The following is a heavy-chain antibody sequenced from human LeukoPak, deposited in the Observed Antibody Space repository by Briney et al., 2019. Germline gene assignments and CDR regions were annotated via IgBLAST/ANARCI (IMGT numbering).Heavy chain of an antibody. Sequence: GGSLRLSCAASGFIFSNYWMSWVRQAPGKGLEWVANIKQDGSEKYYVDSVKGRFTISRDNAKNSLYLQMNSLRAEDTAVYYCARDRGRGYYSLDYWGQGALVTVSS. CDR1: GFIFSNYW. V-gene: IGHV3-7*01. J-gene: IGHJ4*02. CDR2: IKQDGSEK. CDR3: ARDRGRGYYSLDY. D-gene: IGHD5-12*01.